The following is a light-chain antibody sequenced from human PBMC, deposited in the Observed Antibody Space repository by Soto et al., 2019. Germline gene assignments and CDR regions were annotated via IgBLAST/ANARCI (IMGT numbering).Light chain of an antibody. Sequence: LTQPASVSGSPGQSITISCTGTITDIGAYNYVSWYQQHPGKAPKLLIYGVSSRPSGVSNRFSGSKSGNAAYLTTSGLQADDEAEYYCSSYTSSITPYVFGTGTKVTVL. CDR1: ITDIGAYNY. CDR2: GVS. CDR3: SSYTSSITPYV. V-gene: IGLV2-14*01. J-gene: IGLJ1*01.